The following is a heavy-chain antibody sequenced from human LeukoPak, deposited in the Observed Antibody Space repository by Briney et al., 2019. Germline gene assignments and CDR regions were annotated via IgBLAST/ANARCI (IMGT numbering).Heavy chain of an antibody. D-gene: IGHD3-3*01. Sequence: GGSLRLSCTTSGFSFKTYSMSWVRQAPGKGLEWVSANDDTPYYTDSVKGRFTVSRGNSRDTLYLHLNSLRAEDTAIYYCAKEYDLWHEQGNWFDTWGQGVLVTVSS. V-gene: IGHV3-23*01. CDR2: NDDTP. CDR3: AKEYDLWHEQGNWFDT. J-gene: IGHJ5*02. CDR1: GFSFKTYS.